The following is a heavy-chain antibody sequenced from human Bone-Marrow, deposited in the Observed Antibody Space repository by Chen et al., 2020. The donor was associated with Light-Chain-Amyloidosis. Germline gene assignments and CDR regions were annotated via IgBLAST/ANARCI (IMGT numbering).Heavy chain of an antibody. D-gene: IGHD6-25*01. CDR2: IYHSGSI. CDR1: GGSIRSGDYY. CDR3: AREVAANYNFYMDV. Sequence: QVQLQESGPGLVKPSQTLSLTCTVSGGSIRSGDYYWSWLRQPPGKGLQWIGYIYHSGSINHNPSLNSRVTMSVDMSRNQFSLKLTSVTAADTAVYYCAREVAANYNFYMDVWGKGTTVIVSS. J-gene: IGHJ6*03. V-gene: IGHV4-30-4*01.